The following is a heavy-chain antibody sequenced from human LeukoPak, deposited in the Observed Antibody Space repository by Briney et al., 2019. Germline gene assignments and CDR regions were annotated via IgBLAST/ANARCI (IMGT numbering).Heavy chain of an antibody. CDR2: ISSSSSYI. CDR3: ARGHRTITDWFDP. D-gene: IGHD5-12*01. J-gene: IGHJ5*02. Sequence: GGSLRLSCAASGFTFSSYAMSWVRQAPGKGLEWASSISSSSSYIYYADSVKGRFTISRDNAKNSLYLQMNSLRAEDTAVYYCARGHRTITDWFDPWGQGTLVTVSS. CDR1: GFTFSSYA. V-gene: IGHV3-21*01.